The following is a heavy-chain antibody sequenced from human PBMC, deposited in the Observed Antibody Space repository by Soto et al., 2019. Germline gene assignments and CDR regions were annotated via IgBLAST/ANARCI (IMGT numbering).Heavy chain of an antibody. J-gene: IGHJ6*02. CDR2: ISGSGGST. V-gene: IGHV3-23*01. CDR1: GFTFSSYA. Sequence: GGSLRLSCAASGFTFSSYAMSWVRQAPGKGLEWVSAISGSGGSTYYADSVKGRFTISRDNSKNTLYLQMNSLRAEDTAVYYCAKDWGVYTAMVPDYYYGMDVWGQGTTVTVSS. CDR3: AKDWGVYTAMVPDYYYGMDV. D-gene: IGHD5-18*01.